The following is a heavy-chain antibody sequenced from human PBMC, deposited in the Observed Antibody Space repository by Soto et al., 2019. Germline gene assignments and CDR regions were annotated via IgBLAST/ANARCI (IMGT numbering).Heavy chain of an antibody. CDR3: ARDLQAGTDNVNWFAP. CDR1: GFSISRSA. Sequence: QVQLVDSGGGVVQPGRSLRLSCAASGFSISRSAMHWVRQAPGKGPEWVAVIAYDGSNKWYADSAKGRFTISRDNSKNTLYLHMTSLRGEDTAVYYCARDLQAGTDNVNWFAPWGQGTLVTVSS. V-gene: IGHV3-30*04. J-gene: IGHJ5*02. D-gene: IGHD1-1*01. CDR2: IAYDGSNK.